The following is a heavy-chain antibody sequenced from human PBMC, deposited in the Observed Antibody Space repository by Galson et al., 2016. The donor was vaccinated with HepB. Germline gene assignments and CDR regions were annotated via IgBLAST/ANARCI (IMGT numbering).Heavy chain of an antibody. V-gene: IGHV3-53*01. D-gene: IGHD2-15*01. J-gene: IGHJ5*01. CDR1: DFSVSVSY. CDR3: ARLGANPSCLGGSCYRWFDS. CDR2: LYRGGYT. Sequence: SLRLSCAVSDFSVSVSYMSWVRQAPGKGLEWVSVLYRGGYTNYADSVKGRFTISRDNSKNTFYLQMNSLRAHDTAVYYCARLGANPSCLGGSCYRWFDSWGQGIMVTVSS.